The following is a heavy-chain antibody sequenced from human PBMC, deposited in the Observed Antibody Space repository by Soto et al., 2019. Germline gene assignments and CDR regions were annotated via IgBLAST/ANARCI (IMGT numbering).Heavy chain of an antibody. Sequence: QLQLQESGPRLAKPSGTLSLTCTVSGASISRSDYYWGWIRQPPGKGLEWIGSIYYSGSTYHNPSIQGRVTMPVDTSKNQFYLKLRSVTAADTAVYYCARHAEPNRITGPDFEYWGQGTLVTVSS. CDR3: ARHAEPNRITGPDFEY. CDR2: IYYSGST. CDR1: GASISRSDYY. J-gene: IGHJ4*02. D-gene: IGHD1-20*01. V-gene: IGHV4-39*01.